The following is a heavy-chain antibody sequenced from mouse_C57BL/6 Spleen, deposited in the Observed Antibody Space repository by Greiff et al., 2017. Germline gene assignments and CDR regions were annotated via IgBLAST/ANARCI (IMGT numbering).Heavy chain of an antibody. D-gene: IGHD2-5*01. J-gene: IGHJ4*01. Sequence: VQLQQSGPGLVQPSQSLSITCTVSGFSLTSYGVHWVRQSPGKGLEWLGVIWRGGSTDYNAAFMSRLSITKDNSKSQVFFKMNSLQADDTAIYYCAKGGDYSNYDAMDYWGQGTSVTVSS. CDR1: GFSLTSYG. CDR3: AKGGDYSNYDAMDY. V-gene: IGHV2-5*01. CDR2: IWRGGST.